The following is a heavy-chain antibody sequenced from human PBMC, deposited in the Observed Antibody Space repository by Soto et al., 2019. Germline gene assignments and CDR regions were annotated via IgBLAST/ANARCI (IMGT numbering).Heavy chain of an antibody. D-gene: IGHD6-6*01. Sequence: QVQLQESGPGLVKTSQTQSLICRVAGESINRGGYYWNWIRHHPGKGLEWIGYIYDSESAYYKPSLKSRVTISMDTSKNHFAMKLSSVTAADTAVDYCARASSSSSAADYWGQGTLVTVSS. J-gene: IGHJ4*02. CDR2: IYDSESA. CDR1: GESINRGGYY. CDR3: ARASSSSSAADY. V-gene: IGHV4-31*03.